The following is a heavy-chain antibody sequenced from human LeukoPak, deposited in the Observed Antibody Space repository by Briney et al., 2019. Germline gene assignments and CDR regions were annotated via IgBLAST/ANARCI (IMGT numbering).Heavy chain of an antibody. CDR2: ISSSTTYI. CDR1: GFTFSNYS. J-gene: IGHJ4*02. D-gene: IGHD3-22*01. Sequence: GGSLRLSCAASGFTFSNYSMNWVRQAPGKGLEWVSSISSSTTYIYYAGSVKGRFTISRDNAKNSLYLQSNSLRAEDTALYYCARVQQYDKFDYWGQGALVTVSS. CDR3: ARVQQYDKFDY. V-gene: IGHV3-21*04.